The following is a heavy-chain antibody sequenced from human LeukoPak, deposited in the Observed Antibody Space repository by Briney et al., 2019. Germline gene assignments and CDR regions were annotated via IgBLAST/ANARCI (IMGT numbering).Heavy chain of an antibody. CDR1: GFTFSSYS. D-gene: IGHD3-10*01. J-gene: IGHJ4*02. CDR3: ARAAPITMVRGVMSRTGYFDY. V-gene: IGHV3-21*01. Sequence: GGPLRLSCAASGFTFSSYSMNLVRQAPGKGLEWVSSITSNSSYIYYPDSVKGRFTISRDNANNSLYLQINSLRAEDTVVYYCARAAPITMVRGVMSRTGYFDYWGQGTLVTVSS. CDR2: ITSNSSYI.